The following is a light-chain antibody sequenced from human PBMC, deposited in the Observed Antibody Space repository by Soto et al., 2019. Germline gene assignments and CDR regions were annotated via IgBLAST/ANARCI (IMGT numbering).Light chain of an antibody. V-gene: IGKV3-15*01. J-gene: IGKJ4*01. CDR3: QQYDDWPLS. CDR1: QSVSSS. Sequence: EIVMTQSPATLSVSPGERATLPCRASQSVSSSLAWYQQKPDQTPKLLIYVASTRATGIPARFSGSGSGTEFTLTITVLPAEDFAVYYCQQYDDWPLSVGGGTKLEFK. CDR2: VAS.